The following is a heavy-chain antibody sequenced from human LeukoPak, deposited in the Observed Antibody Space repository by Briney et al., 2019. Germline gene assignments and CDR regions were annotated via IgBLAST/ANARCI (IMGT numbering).Heavy chain of an antibody. CDR1: GFTFDDYA. CDR3: AREGRDYDILTGYYLYYFDY. V-gene: IGHV3-23*01. J-gene: IGHJ4*02. D-gene: IGHD3-9*01. Sequence: GGSLRLSCAASGFTFDDYAMHWVRHAPGKGLEWVSLISGYGGSTIYADSVKGRFTISRDNSKNTLYLQMNSLRAEDTAVYYCAREGRDYDILTGYYLYYFDYWGQGTLVTVSS. CDR2: ISGYGGST.